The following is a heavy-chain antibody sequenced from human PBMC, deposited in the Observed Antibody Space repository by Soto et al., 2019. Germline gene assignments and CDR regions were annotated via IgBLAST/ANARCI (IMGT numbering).Heavy chain of an antibody. CDR3: ARVVLLLFGDLLGYFDY. CDR2: IYYSGST. D-gene: IGHD3-10*01. Sequence: QLQLQESGPGLVKPSETLSLTCTVSGGSISSSSYYWVWIRQPPGKGLEWIGSIYYSGSTYYNPSLKRRVTEFVDTPKNHFCLMLIYVTAADTAVYYCARVVLLLFGDLLGYFDYWGQGTLVTVSS. CDR1: GGSISSSSYY. V-gene: IGHV4-39*02. J-gene: IGHJ4*02.